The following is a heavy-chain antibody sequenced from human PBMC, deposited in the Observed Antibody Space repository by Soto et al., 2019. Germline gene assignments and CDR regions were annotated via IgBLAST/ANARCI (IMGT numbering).Heavy chain of an antibody. Sequence: ESGGGLVQPGGSLRLSCAASGFTFSSYSMNWVRQAPGKGLEWVSYISSSSSTIYYADSVKGRFTISRDNAKNSLYLQMNSLRDEDTAVYYCIAETSYGDFGKGYWGQGTLVTVSS. V-gene: IGHV3-48*02. D-gene: IGHD4-17*01. CDR3: IAETSYGDFGKGY. J-gene: IGHJ4*02. CDR2: ISSSSSTI. CDR1: GFTFSSYS.